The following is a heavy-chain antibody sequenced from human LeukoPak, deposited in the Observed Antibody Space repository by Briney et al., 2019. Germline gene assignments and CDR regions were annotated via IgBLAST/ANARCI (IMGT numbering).Heavy chain of an antibody. V-gene: IGHV4-39*07. Sequence: PSETLSLTCTVSGGSISSSSYYWGWIRQPPGKGLEWIGSIYYTGSTNYNLSLRSRVTISVDTSKNQFSLKLRSVTAADTAVYFCAGGGDSGGYYYPMFDYWGQGTLVTVSS. D-gene: IGHD3-22*01. CDR2: IYYTGST. J-gene: IGHJ4*02. CDR3: AGGGDSGGYYYPMFDY. CDR1: GGSISSSSYY.